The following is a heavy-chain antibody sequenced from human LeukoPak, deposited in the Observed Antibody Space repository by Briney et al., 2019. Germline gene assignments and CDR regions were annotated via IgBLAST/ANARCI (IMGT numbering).Heavy chain of an antibody. CDR2: IHYSGTT. CDR3: ARMGGYSGYATH. J-gene: IGHJ4*02. V-gene: IGHV4-59*08. D-gene: IGHD5-12*01. CDR1: GGSISTYY. Sequence: PSEPLSLTCTVSGGSISTYYWSWIRQPPGKGLEWIGYIHYSGTTNYNPSLKNRVTISLDTSKNQFSLNLSSVTAADTAVYYCARMGGYSGYATHWGQGTLVTVSS.